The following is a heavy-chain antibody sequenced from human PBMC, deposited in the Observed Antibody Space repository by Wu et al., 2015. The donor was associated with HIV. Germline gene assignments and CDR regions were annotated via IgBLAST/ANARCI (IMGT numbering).Heavy chain of an antibody. Sequence: QVQLVQSGPEVKKPGASVRVSCGTSGYTFANFYIHWLRQAPGQGLEWMAWINPSGGSTIYSENFEGRVTVTRDTSMKTVYMELDSLRSGDTAVYYCARDATPITTEFDYWGQGTLITVSS. J-gene: IGHJ4*02. CDR1: GYTFANFY. V-gene: IGHV1-2*02. D-gene: IGHD4-11*01. CDR3: ARDATPITTEFDY. CDR2: INPSGGST.